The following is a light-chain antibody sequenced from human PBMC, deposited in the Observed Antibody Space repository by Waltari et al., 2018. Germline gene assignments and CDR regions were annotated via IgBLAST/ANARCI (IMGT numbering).Light chain of an antibody. CDR1: KIGSKS. Sequence: SYVLTQPPSVSVAPGQTARITCGGNKIGSKSVHRYQQKPGQAPVLVVYDDSDRPSGIPERFSGSNSGKTATLTISRVEAGDEADYYCQVWDSSSDHVVFGGGTKLTVL. CDR3: QVWDSSSDHVV. J-gene: IGLJ2*01. V-gene: IGLV3-21*02. CDR2: DDS.